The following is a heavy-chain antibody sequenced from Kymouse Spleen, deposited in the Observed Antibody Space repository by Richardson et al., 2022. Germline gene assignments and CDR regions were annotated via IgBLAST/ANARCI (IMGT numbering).Heavy chain of an antibody. CDR2: IKSKTDGGTT. CDR1: GFTFSNAW. Sequence: EVQLVESGGGLVKPGGSLRLSCAASGFTFSNAWMSWVRQAPGKGLEWVGRIKSKTDGGTTDYAAPVKGRFTISRDDSKNTLYLQMNSLKTEDTAVYYCTTDRTVTTKFDYWGQGTLVTVSS. D-gene: IGHD4-17*01. CDR3: TTDRTVTTKFDY. V-gene: IGHV3-15*01. J-gene: IGHJ4*02.